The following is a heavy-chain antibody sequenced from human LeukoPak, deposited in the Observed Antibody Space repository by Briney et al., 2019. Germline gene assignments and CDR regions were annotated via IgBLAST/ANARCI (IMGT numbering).Heavy chain of an antibody. CDR2: INSDGSST. CDR1: EFTFSSYW. J-gene: IGHJ3*02. Sequence: PGGSLRLSCAASEFTFSSYWMHGVRQPPGKGLVWVSRINSDGSSTNYADSVKGRFTISRDNAKNTLYLQMKSLRAEDTAVYYCARGFTIFGVVNDAFDIWGQGTMVTVSS. D-gene: IGHD3-3*01. CDR3: ARGFTIFGVVNDAFDI. V-gene: IGHV3-74*01.